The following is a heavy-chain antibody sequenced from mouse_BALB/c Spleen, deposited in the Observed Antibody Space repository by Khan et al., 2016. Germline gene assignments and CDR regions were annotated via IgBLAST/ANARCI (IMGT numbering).Heavy chain of an antibody. Sequence: VQLQQSGAELVRSGASVKLSCTASVFNIKDYYMHWVKQRPEQGLEWIGWIDPENGDTEYAPKFQGKATMTADTSSNAAYLQFTILTSEDSAVYYCNAIYYGNDVYFDYWGQGTTLTVSS. V-gene: IGHV14-4*02. J-gene: IGHJ2*01. CDR1: VFNIKDYY. CDR3: NAIYYGNDVYFDY. CDR2: IDPENGDT. D-gene: IGHD2-2*01.